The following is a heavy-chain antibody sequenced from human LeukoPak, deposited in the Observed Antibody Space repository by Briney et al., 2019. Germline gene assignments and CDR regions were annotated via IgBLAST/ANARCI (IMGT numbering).Heavy chain of an antibody. CDR2: INHSGST. CDR1: GGSFSGYY. Sequence: NPSETLSLTCAVYGGSFSGYYWSWIRQPPGKGLEWIGEINHSGSTNYNPSLKSRVTISVDTSKNQFSLKLSSVTAADTAVYYFARPTEDCRRTSCYQYLFDPWGQGPLGTISS. J-gene: IGHJ5*01. V-gene: IGHV4-34*01. D-gene: IGHD2-2*01. CDR3: ARPTEDCRRTSCYQYLFDP.